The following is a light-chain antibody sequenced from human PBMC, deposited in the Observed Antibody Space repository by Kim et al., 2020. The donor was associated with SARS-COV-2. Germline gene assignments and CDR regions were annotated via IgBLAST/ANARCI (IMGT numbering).Light chain of an antibody. J-gene: IGLJ2*01. V-gene: IGLV2-14*03. CDR1: SSLVREYNY. Sequence: GQLITISWTGTSSLVREYNYVSWYQQHPDKAPKLIIYDVSDRPSGVSTHFSGSKSGNTASLTISGLQAADEADYYCTSYTGADTVVFGGGTKLTVL. CDR2: DVS. CDR3: TSYTGADTVV.